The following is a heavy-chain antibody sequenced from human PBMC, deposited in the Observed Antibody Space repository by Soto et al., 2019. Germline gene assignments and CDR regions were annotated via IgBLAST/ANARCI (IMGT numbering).Heavy chain of an antibody. V-gene: IGHV4-61*01. CDR3: ARDTVVIRVSAEYYYYGMDV. CDR2: IYYSGST. J-gene: IGHJ6*02. D-gene: IGHD3-22*01. Sequence: PSETLSLTCTVSGGSVSSGSYYWSWIRQPPGKGLEWIGYIYYSGSTNYNPSLKSRVTISVDTSKNQFSLKLSSVTAADTAVYYCARDTVVIRVSAEYYYYGMDVWGQGTTVTVSS. CDR1: GGSVSSGSYY.